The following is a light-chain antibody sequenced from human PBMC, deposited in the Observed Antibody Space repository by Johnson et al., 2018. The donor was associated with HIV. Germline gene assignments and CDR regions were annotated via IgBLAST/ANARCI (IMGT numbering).Light chain of an antibody. J-gene: IGLJ1*01. CDR2: DNN. V-gene: IGLV1-51*01. CDR3: GTWDSSLSAAV. Sequence: HSVLTQPPSVSAAPGQKVTISCSGSSSNIGNNYVSWYQQLPGTAPKLLIYDNNKRPSGIPDRFSGSKSGTSATLGITGLQTGDEADYYCGTWDSSLSAAVVRTGTKVTVL. CDR1: SSNIGNNY.